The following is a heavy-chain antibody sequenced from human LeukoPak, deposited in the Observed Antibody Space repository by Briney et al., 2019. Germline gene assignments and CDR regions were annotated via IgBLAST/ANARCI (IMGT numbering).Heavy chain of an antibody. CDR3: ARDLILERYDFWSGPTPYYYYYGMDV. V-gene: IGHV3-21*01. CDR1: GFTFSSYS. Sequence: PGGSLRLSCAASGFTFSSYSMNWVRQAPGKGLEWVSSISSSSSYIYYADSVKGRFTISRDNAKNSLYLQMNSLRAEDTAVYYCARDLILERYDFWSGPTPYYYYYGMDVWGQGTTVTVSS. J-gene: IGHJ6*02. D-gene: IGHD3-3*01. CDR2: ISSSSSYI.